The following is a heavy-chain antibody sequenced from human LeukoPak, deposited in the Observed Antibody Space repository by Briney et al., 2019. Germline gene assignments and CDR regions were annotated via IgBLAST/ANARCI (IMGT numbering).Heavy chain of an antibody. CDR2: ISAYNGNT. D-gene: IGHD2-2*01. Sequence: ASVKVSCKASGYTFTSYGISWVRQAPGQGLEWMGWISAYNGNTNYAQKLQGRVTMTTDTSTSTAYMELRSLRSDDTAVYYCARDEPWEYQLRLVDIWGQGTMVTVSS. V-gene: IGHV1-18*01. CDR1: GYTFTSYG. CDR3: ARDEPWEYQLRLVDI. J-gene: IGHJ3*02.